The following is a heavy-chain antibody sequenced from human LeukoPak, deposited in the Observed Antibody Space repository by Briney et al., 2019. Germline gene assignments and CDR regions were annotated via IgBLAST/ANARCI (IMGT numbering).Heavy chain of an antibody. CDR3: ARAGLPGGSYLAY. Sequence: SETLSFTCTVSGGSISSSSYYWGWIRRPPGKGLEWIGSIYYSGSTYYNPSLKSRVTISVDTSKNQFSLKLSSVTAADTAVYYCARAGLPGGSYLAYWGQGTLVTVSS. J-gene: IGHJ4*02. D-gene: IGHD1-26*01. CDR1: GGSISSSSYY. V-gene: IGHV4-39*07. CDR2: IYYSGST.